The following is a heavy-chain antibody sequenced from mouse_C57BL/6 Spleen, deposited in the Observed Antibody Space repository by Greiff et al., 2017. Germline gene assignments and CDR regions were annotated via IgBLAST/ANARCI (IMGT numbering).Heavy chain of an antibody. CDR2: IDPSDSYT. V-gene: IGHV1-50*01. Sequence: QVQLQQSGAELVKPGASVKLSCKASGYTFTSYWMQWVKQRPGQGLEWIGEIDPSDSYTNYNQKFKGKATLTVDTSSSTAYMPLSSLTSEDSAVYYCARSGSSPDWYFDVWGTGTTVTVSS. J-gene: IGHJ1*03. D-gene: IGHD1-1*01. CDR3: ARSGSSPDWYFDV. CDR1: GYTFTSYW.